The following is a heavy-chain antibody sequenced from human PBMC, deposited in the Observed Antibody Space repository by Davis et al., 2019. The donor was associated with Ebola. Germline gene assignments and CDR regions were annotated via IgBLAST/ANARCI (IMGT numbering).Heavy chain of an antibody. V-gene: IGHV1-69*13. CDR3: ARGRSPPYGDYFWFDP. D-gene: IGHD4-17*01. Sequence: AASVKVSCKASGYTFTSYGISWVRQAPGQGLEWMGGIIPIFGTANYAQKFKGRVTITADESTSTAYMELSSLRSEDTAVYYCARGRSPPYGDYFWFDPRGQGTLVTVSS. CDR1: GYTFTSYG. CDR2: IIPIFGTA. J-gene: IGHJ5*02.